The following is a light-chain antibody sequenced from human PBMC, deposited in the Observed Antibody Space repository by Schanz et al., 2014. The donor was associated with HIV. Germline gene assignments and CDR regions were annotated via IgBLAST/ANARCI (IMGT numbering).Light chain of an antibody. J-gene: IGLJ2*01. CDR3: GTWDSNLSAGV. V-gene: IGLV1-51*01. Sequence: QSVLTQPPSVSAAPGQRVTISCSGSALNIGRNSVSWYQQFPGTAPNLLIYDYHERPSEIRDRFSGSKSGQSATLAIIGLQAGDEADYYCGTWDSNLSAGVFGGGTKVTVL. CDR1: ALNIGRNS. CDR2: DYH.